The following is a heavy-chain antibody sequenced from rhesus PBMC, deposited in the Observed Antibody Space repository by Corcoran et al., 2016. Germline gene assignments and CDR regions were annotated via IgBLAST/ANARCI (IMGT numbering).Heavy chain of an antibody. CDR3: TRRGYCSGIYCSGSGYGLDS. CDR1: GFTFSSYV. J-gene: IGHJ6*01. Sequence: DVQLVESGGGLVKPGGSLRLSCVASGFTFSSYVMHWVRQAPGKGLEWVSVISESVDTIIHPSFVKGRFTISRDNAKNSLFLQMNSLRAEDTAVYYCTRRGYCSGIYCSGSGYGLDSWGHGVVVTVSS. CDR2: ISESVDTI. D-gene: IGHD2-27*01. V-gene: IGHV3S26*01.